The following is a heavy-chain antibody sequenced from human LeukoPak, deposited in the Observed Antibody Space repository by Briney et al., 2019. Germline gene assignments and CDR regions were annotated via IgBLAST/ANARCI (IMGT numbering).Heavy chain of an antibody. CDR3: ATMKAVRVNDFWSGYPDY. V-gene: IGHV4-61*01. D-gene: IGHD3-3*01. J-gene: IGHJ4*02. Sequence: SESLSLTCTVSGGSIRSTTHYWSWIRQPPGKGLEWMGHIYHSGTTNYNPSLRSRVTISVDTSKNQFSLKLSSVTAADTAVYYCATMKAVRVNDFWSGYPDYWGQGTLVTSST. CDR2: IYHSGTT. CDR1: GGSIRSTTHY.